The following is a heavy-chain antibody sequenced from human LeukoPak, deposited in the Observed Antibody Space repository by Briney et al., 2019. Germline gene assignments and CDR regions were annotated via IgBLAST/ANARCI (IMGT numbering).Heavy chain of an antibody. D-gene: IGHD5-24*01. Sequence: GGSLRLSCVGSGFTFRNYWMSWVRQAPGKGLEWVANINQNGSEKYYVDSVKGRFTISRDNAKKSLYLQMNSLRAEDTALYCCAREGACGDDFDYWGQGTLVTVSS. V-gene: IGHV3-7*01. CDR2: INQNGSEK. CDR1: GFTFRNYW. J-gene: IGHJ4*02. CDR3: AREGACGDDFDY.